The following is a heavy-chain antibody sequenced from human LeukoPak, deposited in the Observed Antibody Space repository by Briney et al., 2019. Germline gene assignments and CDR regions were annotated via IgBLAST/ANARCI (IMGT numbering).Heavy chain of an antibody. V-gene: IGHV4-39*07. Sequence: SETLSLTCSVSGGSISRSTYYWGWIRQTPGKGLEWIGSIYYSGTTYYTPSLKSRVTISLDTSKNEFSLRLSSVTAADTAMYYCAREGLRYYYGSGSYDYWGQGTLVTVSS. CDR3: AREGLRYYYGSGSYDY. J-gene: IGHJ4*02. CDR2: IYYSGTT. CDR1: GGSISRSTYY. D-gene: IGHD3-10*01.